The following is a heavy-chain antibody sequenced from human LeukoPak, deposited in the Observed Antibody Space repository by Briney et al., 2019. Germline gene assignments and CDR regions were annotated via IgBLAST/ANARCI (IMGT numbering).Heavy chain of an antibody. J-gene: IGHJ4*02. D-gene: IGHD5-18*01. CDR2: IYYSGST. Sequence: PSETLSLTCTVSGGSISSSSYHWGWIRQPPGKGLEWIGSIYYSGSTYYNPSLKSRVTISVDTSKNQFSLKLSSVTAADTAVYYCARALFVDTATNFDYWGQGTLVTVSS. V-gene: IGHV4-39*07. CDR3: ARALFVDTATNFDY. CDR1: GGSISSSSYH.